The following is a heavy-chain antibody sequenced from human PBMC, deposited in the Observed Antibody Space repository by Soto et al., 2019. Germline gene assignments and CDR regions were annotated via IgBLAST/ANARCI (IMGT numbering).Heavy chain of an antibody. CDR2: IWYDGSNK. Sequence: GGSLRLSCAASGFTFSSYGMHWVRQAPGKGLEWVAVIWYDGSNKYYADSVKGRFTISRDNSKNTLYLQMNSLRAEDTAVYYCARDRIAAAGNYYYYYMDVWGKGTTVTVSS. CDR3: ARDRIAAAGNYYYYYMDV. D-gene: IGHD6-13*01. J-gene: IGHJ6*03. CDR1: GFTFSSYG. V-gene: IGHV3-33*01.